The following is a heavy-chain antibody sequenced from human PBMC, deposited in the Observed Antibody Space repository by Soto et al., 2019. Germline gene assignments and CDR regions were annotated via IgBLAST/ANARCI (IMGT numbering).Heavy chain of an antibody. V-gene: IGHV1-2*04. CDR1: GYTFTGYY. CDR2: INPNSGGT. CDR3: ARGGFRYYDSSGYNLNPDYYYYGMDV. D-gene: IGHD3-22*01. Sequence: GASVKVSCKASGYTFTGYYMHWVRQAPGQGLEWMGWINPNSGGTNYAQKFQGWVTMTRDTSISTAYMELSRLRSDDTAVYYCARGGFRYYDSSGYNLNPDYYYYGMDVWGQGTTVTVSS. J-gene: IGHJ6*02.